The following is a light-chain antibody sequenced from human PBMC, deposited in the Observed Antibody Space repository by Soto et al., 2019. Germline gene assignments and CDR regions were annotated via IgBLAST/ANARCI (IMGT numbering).Light chain of an antibody. CDR1: QDIRSY. J-gene: IGKJ1*01. Sequence: AIQMTQSPSSLSASVGDRVTITCRASQDIRSYLGWYQQKPGKAPKLLIFAASNLHSGVPSRFSGSGSGTDFTLTISSLHPEDFATYYCLQDLSYPRMFGQGTKVEI. CDR3: LQDLSYPRM. V-gene: IGKV1-6*01. CDR2: AAS.